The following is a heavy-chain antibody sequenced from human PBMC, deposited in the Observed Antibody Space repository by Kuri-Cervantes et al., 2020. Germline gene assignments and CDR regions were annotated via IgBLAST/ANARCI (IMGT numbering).Heavy chain of an antibody. CDR1: GYSFTSYW. D-gene: IGHD5-12*01. J-gene: IGHJ4*02. CDR3: ARDRRWNSGYDPMDFDY. V-gene: IGHV5-51*01. CDR2: IYPGDSDT. Sequence: GGSLRLSCKGSGYSFTSYWIGWVRQMPGKGLEWMGIIYPGDSDTRYSPSFQGQVTISADKSISTAYLQWSSLKASDTAMYYCARDRRWNSGYDPMDFDYWGQGTLVTVSS.